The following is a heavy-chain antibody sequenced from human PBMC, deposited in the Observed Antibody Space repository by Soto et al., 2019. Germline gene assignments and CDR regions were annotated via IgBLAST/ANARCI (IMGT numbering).Heavy chain of an antibody. V-gene: IGHV4-4*07. CDR3: ARDRTYSSISAGWFDP. Sequence: SETLSLTCAVSGGTISIYYCSWIRQPAGKGLEWIGRIYPSGSTNYNPSRKRRVTMSVDTPNNDVSLKLSSVTAAVTAVYYCARDRTYSSISAGWFDPWGQGTLVTVSS. J-gene: IGHJ5*02. CDR1: GGTISIYY. CDR2: IYPSGST. D-gene: IGHD6-13*01.